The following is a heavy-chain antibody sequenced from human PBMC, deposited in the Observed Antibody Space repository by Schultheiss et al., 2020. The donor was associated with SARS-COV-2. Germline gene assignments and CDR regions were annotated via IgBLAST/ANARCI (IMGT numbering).Heavy chain of an antibody. J-gene: IGHJ5*02. Sequence: ASVKVSCKASGHIFTGYFLHWVRQAPGQGLEWMGRINPSSGGTNVAQNFQGRITMTRDTSISTAYMELSSLRSDDTAVYYCARERGIFGDWSVDPWGQGTLVTVSS. V-gene: IGHV1-2*02. CDR3: ARERGIFGDWSVDP. CDR1: GHIFTGYF. CDR2: INPSSGGT. D-gene: IGHD3-3*01.